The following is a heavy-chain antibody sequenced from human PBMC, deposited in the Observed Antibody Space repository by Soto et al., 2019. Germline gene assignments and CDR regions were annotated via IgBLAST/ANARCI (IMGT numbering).Heavy chain of an antibody. V-gene: IGHV3-73*01. Sequence: QPGGSLRLSCAASGFTFSGSAMHWVRQASGKGLEWVGRIRSKANSYATAYAASVKGRFTISRDDSKNTAYLQMNSLKTEDTAVYYCTRPPALLWFGESENYGMDVWGQGTTVTVSS. J-gene: IGHJ6*02. CDR2: IRSKANSYAT. D-gene: IGHD3-10*01. CDR3: TRPPALLWFGESENYGMDV. CDR1: GFTFSGSA.